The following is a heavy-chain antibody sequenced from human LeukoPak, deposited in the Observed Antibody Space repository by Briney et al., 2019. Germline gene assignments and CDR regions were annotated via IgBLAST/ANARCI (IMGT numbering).Heavy chain of an antibody. CDR2: INHSGST. D-gene: IGHD6-13*01. J-gene: IGHJ4*02. CDR3: AREDSSSWYRRYYFDY. V-gene: IGHV4-34*01. Sequence: SETLSLTCALYGGSFRGYYWSWIRQPPGKGREWIGEINHSGSTNYNPSLKSRVTISVETSKNQFSLTLSTVTAADTAVYYCAREDSSSWYRRYYFDYWGQRTLVIVSS. CDR1: GGSFRGYY.